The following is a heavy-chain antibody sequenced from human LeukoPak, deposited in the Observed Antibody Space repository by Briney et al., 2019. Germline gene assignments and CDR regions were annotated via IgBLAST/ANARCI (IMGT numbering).Heavy chain of an antibody. Sequence: PGGSLRLSCAASGFTFTSYAMSSVRQAPGKGLEWVSAISGSGGSTYYADSVKGRFTISRDNSKNTLYLQMNSLRAEDTAVYYCAKHYYGSGSYYDAFDIWGQGTMVTVSS. CDR1: GFTFTSYA. V-gene: IGHV3-23*01. J-gene: IGHJ3*02. CDR2: ISGSGGST. CDR3: AKHYYGSGSYYDAFDI. D-gene: IGHD3-10*01.